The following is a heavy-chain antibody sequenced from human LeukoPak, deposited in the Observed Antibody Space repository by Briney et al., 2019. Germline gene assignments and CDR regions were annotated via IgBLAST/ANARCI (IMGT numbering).Heavy chain of an antibody. D-gene: IGHD2-15*01. CDR3: ASSYCSGGNRYPQPTVYYFDF. J-gene: IGHJ4*02. CDR2: INTNTGNP. V-gene: IGHV7-4-1*02. CDR1: GYTFTTYA. Sequence: ASVKVSCKASGYTFTTYAMNWVRQAPGQGLEWMGWINTNTGNPTYAQGFTGRFVFSLDNSVSTAYLQISSLKAGDTAVYYCASSYCSGGNRYPQPTVYYFDFWGQGTLVTVSS.